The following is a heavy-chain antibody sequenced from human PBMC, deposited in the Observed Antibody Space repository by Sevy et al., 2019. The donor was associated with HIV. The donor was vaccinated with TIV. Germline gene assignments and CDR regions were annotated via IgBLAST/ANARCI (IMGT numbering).Heavy chain of an antibody. Sequence: GESLKISCAASGFTFDDYTMHWVRQAPGKGLEWVSLISWDGGSTYYADSVKGRFTISRDNSKNSLYLQMNSLRTEDTALYYCAKDITVAGDYYYGMDVWGQGTTVTVSS. J-gene: IGHJ6*02. V-gene: IGHV3-43*01. CDR1: GFTFDDYT. CDR2: ISWDGGST. CDR3: AKDITVAGDYYYGMDV. D-gene: IGHD6-19*01.